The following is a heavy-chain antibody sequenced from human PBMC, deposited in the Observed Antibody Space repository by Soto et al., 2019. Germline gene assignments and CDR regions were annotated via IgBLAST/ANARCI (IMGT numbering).Heavy chain of an antibody. Sequence: QVQLVESGGGVVQPGRSLRLSCAASGFTFSSYGMHWVRQAPGKGLEWVAVIWYDGSNKYYADSVKGRFTISRDNSKNTLYLQMNSLRAEDTPVYYCARDNSSSWYGQTNWFDPWGQGTLVTVSS. CDR3: ARDNSSSWYGQTNWFDP. CDR1: GFTFSSYG. D-gene: IGHD6-13*01. CDR2: IWYDGSNK. J-gene: IGHJ5*02. V-gene: IGHV3-33*01.